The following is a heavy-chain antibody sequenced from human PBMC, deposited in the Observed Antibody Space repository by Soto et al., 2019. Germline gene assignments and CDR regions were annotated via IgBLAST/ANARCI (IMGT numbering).Heavy chain of an antibody. CDR3: TTDPYYYYYYGMDV. Sequence: LRLSCSASGFTFSNAWMIWVRQAPGKGLEWVGRIKSKTDGGTTDYAAPVKGRFTISRDDSKNTLYLQMNSLKTEDTVVYYCTTDPYYYYYYGMDVWGQGTTVTVSS. CDR1: GFTFSNAW. CDR2: IKSKTDGGTT. J-gene: IGHJ6*02. V-gene: IGHV3-15*01.